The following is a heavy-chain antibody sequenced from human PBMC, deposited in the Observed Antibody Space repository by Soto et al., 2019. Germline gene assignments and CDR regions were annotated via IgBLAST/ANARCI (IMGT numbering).Heavy chain of an antibody. CDR2: TYYRSKWYN. CDR3: ARDRQQLVSHYYYYYMDV. Sequence: SPTLPLTCASSGDSVSSNSAAWNWIRKSPSRGLEWLGRTYYRSKWYNDYAVSVKSRITINPDTSKNQFFLQLNSVTPEDTAVYYCARDRQQLVSHYYYYYMDVWGKGTTVTVSS. J-gene: IGHJ6*03. D-gene: IGHD6-13*01. V-gene: IGHV6-1*01. CDR1: GDSVSSNSAA.